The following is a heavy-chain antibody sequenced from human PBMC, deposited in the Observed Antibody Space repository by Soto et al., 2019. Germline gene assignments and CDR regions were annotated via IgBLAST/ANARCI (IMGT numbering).Heavy chain of an antibody. Sequence: ASVKVSCKASGYTSTNYAVHWARQAPGQGLQWIGWINVGNGNTKSSQKFQGRVTFSRDTSASTAYMEVSSLTSEDTAVYYCTSDNKGLADYWGQGTLVTVSS. V-gene: IGHV1-3*01. CDR1: GYTSTNYA. CDR2: INVGNGNT. CDR3: TSDNKGLADY. J-gene: IGHJ4*02.